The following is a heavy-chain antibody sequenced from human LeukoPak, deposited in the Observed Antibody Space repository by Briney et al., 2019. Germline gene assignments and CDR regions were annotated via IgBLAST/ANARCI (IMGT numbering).Heavy chain of an antibody. D-gene: IGHD3-10*01. CDR3: ARERQDTIIHSGAFDI. CDR1: GFTFSSYG. Sequence: PGRSLRLSCAASGFTFSSYGIHWVRQAPAKGLEWLAVISNDGRNKYYADSVEGRFTISRDNSQNTLYLQMNSLRVEDTAVYFCARERQDTIIHSGAFDIWGQGTMVTVSS. J-gene: IGHJ3*02. V-gene: IGHV3-30*03. CDR2: ISNDGRNK.